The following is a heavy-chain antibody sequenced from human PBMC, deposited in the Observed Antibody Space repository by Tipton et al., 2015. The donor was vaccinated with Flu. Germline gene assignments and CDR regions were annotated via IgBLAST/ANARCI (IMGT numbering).Heavy chain of an antibody. Sequence: TLSLTYTVSGGSISSGGYYWSWIRQHPAKGLEWIGYIYYSGSTYYNPSLKSRVTISVDTSKNQFSLKLSSVTAADTAVYYCAREYQLGMEGYYFDYWGQGTLVTVSS. D-gene: IGHD7-27*01. CDR2: IYYSGST. J-gene: IGHJ4*02. CDR3: AREYQLGMEGYYFDY. CDR1: GGSISSGGYY. V-gene: IGHV4-31*03.